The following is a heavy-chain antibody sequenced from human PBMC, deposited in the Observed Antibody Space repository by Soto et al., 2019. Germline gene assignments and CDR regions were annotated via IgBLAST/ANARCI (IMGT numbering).Heavy chain of an antibody. J-gene: IGHJ4*02. Sequence: QVQLVQSGAELKKPGASVKVSCKASGYTFSNYDMNWVRQATGQGPEWIGWVNPNNGDTGYAQKFQSRVTLTTDISTTTAYMKLTSLRSEDTAIYYCAKVSRKGSAIDFDYWGQGTLITVSS. CDR2: VNPNNGDT. CDR3: AKVSRKGSAIDFDY. D-gene: IGHD3-10*01. CDR1: GYTFSNYD. V-gene: IGHV1-8*01.